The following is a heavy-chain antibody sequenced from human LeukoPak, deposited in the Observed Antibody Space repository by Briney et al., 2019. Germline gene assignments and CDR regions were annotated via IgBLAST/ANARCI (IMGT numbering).Heavy chain of an antibody. Sequence: PSGTLSLTCTVSGGSISSSSYYWGWIRQPPGKGLEWLGSVSYSGSPYYNPSLKSRVTISIDTSKNQFSLRLTSVTAADTAVYYCARPLTGYSNSFVFWGQGTPVTVSS. CDR2: VSYSGSP. J-gene: IGHJ4*02. V-gene: IGHV4-39*01. D-gene: IGHD4-11*01. CDR3: ARPLTGYSNSFVF. CDR1: GGSISSSSYY.